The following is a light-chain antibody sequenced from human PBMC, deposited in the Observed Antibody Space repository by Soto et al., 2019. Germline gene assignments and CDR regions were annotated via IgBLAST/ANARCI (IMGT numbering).Light chain of an antibody. CDR2: AAS. CDR1: QGISNY. J-gene: IGKJ1*01. Sequence: DIQMTQSPSSLSASVGDRVTITCRASQGISNYLAWYQQIPGKVPRLLIYAASTLQSGVPSRFSGSGSGTDFTLTISSQQPEDVATYYCQKYNSARWTFGLGTKVDIK. V-gene: IGKV1-27*01. CDR3: QKYNSARWT.